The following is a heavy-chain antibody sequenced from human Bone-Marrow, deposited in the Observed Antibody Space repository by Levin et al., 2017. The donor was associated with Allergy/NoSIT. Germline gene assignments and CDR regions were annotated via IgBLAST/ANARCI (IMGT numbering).Heavy chain of an antibody. CDR1: GYTFTSYY. CDR3: ARVYYDFWSGYYPYYFDY. D-gene: IGHD3-3*01. Sequence: ASVKVSCKASGYTFTSYYMHWVRQAPGQGLEWMGIINPSGGSTSYAQKFQGRVTTTRDTSTSTVYMELSSLRSEDTAVYYCARVYYDFWSGYYPYYFDYWGQGTLVTVSS. J-gene: IGHJ4*02. CDR2: INPSGGST. V-gene: IGHV1-46*01.